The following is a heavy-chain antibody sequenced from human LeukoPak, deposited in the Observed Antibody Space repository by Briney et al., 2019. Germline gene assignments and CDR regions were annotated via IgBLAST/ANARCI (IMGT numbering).Heavy chain of an antibody. D-gene: IGHD1-26*01. CDR3: ARLAIVGATTGNLDY. J-gene: IGHJ4*02. CDR2: IYYSGST. CDR1: GFTFSTYV. Sequence: GSLRLSCAASGFTFSTYVMAWVRQPPGKGLEWIGSIYYSGSTYYNPSLKSRVTISVDTSKNQFSLKLSSVTAADAAVYFCARLAIVGATTGNLDYWGQGTLVTVSS. V-gene: IGHV4-39*01.